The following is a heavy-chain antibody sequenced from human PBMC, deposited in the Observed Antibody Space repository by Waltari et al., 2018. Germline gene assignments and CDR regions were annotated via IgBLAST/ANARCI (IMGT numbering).Heavy chain of an antibody. CDR1: GYSISSGYY. Sequence: QVQLQESGPGLVKPSETLSLTCAVSGYSISSGYYWGWIRQPPGKGLEWIGSIYHSGSTYYNPSLKSRVTIAVDTSKNQFSLKLSSVTAADTAVYYCARGLAVGFDYWGQGTLVTVSS. D-gene: IGHD6-19*01. CDR3: ARGLAVGFDY. J-gene: IGHJ4*02. CDR2: IYHSGST. V-gene: IGHV4-38-2*01.